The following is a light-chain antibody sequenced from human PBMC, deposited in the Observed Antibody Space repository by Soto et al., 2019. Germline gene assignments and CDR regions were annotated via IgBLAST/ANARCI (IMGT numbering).Light chain of an antibody. V-gene: IGKV1-39*01. CDR1: QSISSY. Sequence: DIQMTQSPSSLSASVGDRVTITCRASQSISSYLNWYQQKPGKAPKLLIYAASSLQSGVPPRYSGSGYGTEFTLTINSLQSEDFAVYYCQRYNNWPLTFGGGTKVDIK. CDR2: AAS. CDR3: QRYNNWPLT. J-gene: IGKJ4*01.